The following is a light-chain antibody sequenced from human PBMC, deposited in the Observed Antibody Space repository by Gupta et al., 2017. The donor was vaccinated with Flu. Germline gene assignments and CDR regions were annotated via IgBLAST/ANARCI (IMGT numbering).Light chain of an antibody. J-gene: IGLJ3*02. CDR3: CSYAGSYTWV. V-gene: IGLV2-11*01. CDR2: DVS. Sequence: QSALTHPRSVSGSPVQSVTISCTGTSSDVDGYNYVSWYQQHPGKAPKLMIYDVSKRPSGVPDLFSGSKSGNTASLTISGLHAEDEADYYCCSYAGSYTWVFGGGTKLTVL. CDR1: SSDVDGYNY.